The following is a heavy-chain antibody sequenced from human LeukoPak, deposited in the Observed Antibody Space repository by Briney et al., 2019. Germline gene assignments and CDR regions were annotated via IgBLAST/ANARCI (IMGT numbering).Heavy chain of an antibody. J-gene: IGHJ4*02. CDR1: GFTFSSDR. CDR3: ARDLPVSGAYHQFDS. V-gene: IGHV3-21*01. CDR2: IYSGSDYI. D-gene: IGHD4/OR15-4a*01. Sequence: PGGSLGLSCVASGFTFSSDRMNWVRQAPGKGLEWVSTIYSGSDYIYYADSVKGRFTISRDNAKNSLYLQMNSLRAEDTAIYYCARDLPVSGAYHQFDSWGQGTLVTVSS.